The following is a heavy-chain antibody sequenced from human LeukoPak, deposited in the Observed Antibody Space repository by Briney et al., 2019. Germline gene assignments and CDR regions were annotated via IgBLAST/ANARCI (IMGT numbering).Heavy chain of an antibody. CDR3: ARVGGYSFGWVGPFDY. D-gene: IGHD5-18*01. CDR2: ISYDGSDK. J-gene: IGHJ4*02. CDR1: GFTFSSYA. V-gene: IGHV3-30*04. Sequence: SGGSLRLSCAASGFTFSSYAMHWVRQAPGKGLEWVAVISYDGSDKHYADSVKGRFTISRDNSKNTLYLQMNSLRAEDTAVYYCARVGGYSFGWVGPFDYWGQGTLVTVSS.